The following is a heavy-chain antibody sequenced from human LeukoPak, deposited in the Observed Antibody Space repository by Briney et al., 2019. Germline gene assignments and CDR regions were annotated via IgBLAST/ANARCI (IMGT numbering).Heavy chain of an antibody. CDR2: INAGNGNT. J-gene: IGHJ4*02. CDR1: GYTFTSYA. Sequence: GASVKVSCKASGYTFTSYAMHWVRQAPGQRLEWMGWINAGNGNTKYSQKFQGRVTITADTSTDTAYMELSSLRSEDTAVYYCARESSRSGLFFDYWGQGTLVTVSS. CDR3: ARESSRSGLFFDY. V-gene: IGHV1-3*01. D-gene: IGHD3-3*01.